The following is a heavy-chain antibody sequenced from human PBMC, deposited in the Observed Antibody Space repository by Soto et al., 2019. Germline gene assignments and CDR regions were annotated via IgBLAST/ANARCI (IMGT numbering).Heavy chain of an antibody. V-gene: IGHV4-34*01. J-gene: IGHJ4*02. CDR3: ARVRFGGAAN. CDR2: IDHSGGT. Sequence: QVQLQQWGAGLSKPSETLSLTCAVYGGSFSGYYWSWIRQPPGKGLEGIGEIDHSGGTNYNPSLMSRVTISIDPSKTQFSLPLSSATASDTAVYYCARVRFGGAANWCQGTLVTVSS. CDR1: GGSFSGYY. D-gene: IGHD3-16*01.